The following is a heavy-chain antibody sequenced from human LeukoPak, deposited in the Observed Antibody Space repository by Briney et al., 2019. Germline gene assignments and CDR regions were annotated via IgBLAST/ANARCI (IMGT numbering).Heavy chain of an antibody. D-gene: IGHD3-22*01. J-gene: IGHJ4*02. V-gene: IGHV3-74*01. CDR1: GFTFSSYW. CDR2: INSDGSST. CDR3: ATSSGYAPRD. Sequence: GGSLRLSCAAYGFTFSSYWMHWVRQVPGKGLVWVSRINSDGSSTTYADSVKGRFTISRDNAKNTLYLQMNSLRAEDTAVYYCATSSGYAPRDWGQGTLVTVSS.